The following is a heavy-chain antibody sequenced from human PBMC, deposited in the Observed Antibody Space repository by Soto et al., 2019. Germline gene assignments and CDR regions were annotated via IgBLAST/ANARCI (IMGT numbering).Heavy chain of an antibody. D-gene: IGHD3-22*01. CDR2: ISGNGGTT. CDR1: GLAFNTHA. J-gene: IGHJ4*02. Sequence: PGGSLRLSCAASGLAFNTHAMSWVRQAPGEGLEWVSGISGNGGTTDYADSVQGRFTISRDNSKNTLYLQMDSLRAEDTAVYYCARQIYDSSGYYYAYWGQGTLVTVSS. V-gene: IGHV3-23*01. CDR3: ARQIYDSSGYYYAY.